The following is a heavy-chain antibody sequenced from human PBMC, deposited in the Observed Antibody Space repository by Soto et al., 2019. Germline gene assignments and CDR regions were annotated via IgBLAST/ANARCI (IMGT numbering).Heavy chain of an antibody. CDR3: ATGGSYYSSYYYYGMDV. CDR2: ISNNSSGGST. J-gene: IGHJ6*02. D-gene: IGHD1-26*01. Sequence: GGSLRLSCAVSGFTFSNYSINWVRQAPGKGLEWLSYISNNSSGGSTYYADSVKGRFTISRDNSKNTLYLQMNSLRAEDTAVYYCATGGSYYSSYYYYGMDVWGQGTTVTVSS. V-gene: IGHV3-23*01. CDR1: GFTFSNYS.